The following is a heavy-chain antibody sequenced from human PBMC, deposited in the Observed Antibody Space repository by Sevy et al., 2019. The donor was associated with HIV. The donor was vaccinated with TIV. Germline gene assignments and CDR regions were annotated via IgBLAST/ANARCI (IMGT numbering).Heavy chain of an antibody. CDR2: ISYDGSNT. CDR3: AKQDNWNDFPFDY. V-gene: IGHV3-30*18. J-gene: IGHJ4*02. D-gene: IGHD1-1*01. CDR1: GFCFRNYG. Sequence: GGSLRLSCAASGFCFRNYGMHWVCQAPGKGLEWVAVISYDGSNTHYADSVKGRFTISRDNSKNTLFLQMSSLRAEDTAVYHCAKQDNWNDFPFDYWGQGILVTVSS.